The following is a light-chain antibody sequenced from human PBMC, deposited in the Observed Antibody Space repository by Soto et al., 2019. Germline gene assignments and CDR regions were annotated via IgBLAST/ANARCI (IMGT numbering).Light chain of an antibody. J-gene: IGKJ4*01. CDR2: GAF. CDR1: QTVKNSY. V-gene: IGKV3-20*01. CDR3: QQYYTSPLT. Sequence: VLTQSPCTLSLSPGERVTIYCRPSQTVKNSYLAWYQQQPSRAPRLLIFGAFNRATGIPDRFSGSVSGTDFTLTISRLEPEDFAMYYCQQYYTSPLTFGGGTKVDI.